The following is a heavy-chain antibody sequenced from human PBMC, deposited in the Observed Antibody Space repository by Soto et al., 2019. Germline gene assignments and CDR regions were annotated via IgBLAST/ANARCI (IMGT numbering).Heavy chain of an antibody. CDR1: GFTFSSYG. D-gene: IGHD6-13*01. CDR2: ISYDGSNK. CDR3: AKDLSQYSSSWYEFYYYYGMDI. J-gene: IGHJ6*02. V-gene: IGHV3-30*18. Sequence: GGSLRLSCAASGFTFSSYGMHWVRQAPGKGLEWVAVISYDGSNKYYADSVKGRFTISRDNSKNTLYLQMNSLRAEDTAVYYCAKDLSQYSSSWYEFYYYYGMDIWGQGTTVTVSS.